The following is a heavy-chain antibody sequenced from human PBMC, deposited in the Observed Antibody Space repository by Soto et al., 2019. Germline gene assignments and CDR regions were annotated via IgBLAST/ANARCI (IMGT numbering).Heavy chain of an antibody. CDR1: GFTFSSYS. J-gene: IGHJ3*02. Sequence: PGGSLRLSCAASGFTFSSYSMNCVRQAPGKGLEWGSSISSSSSYIYYADSVKGRFTISRDNAKNSLYLQMNSLRAEETAVYYCARSPAFNWNYGIWGQGTMVTVSS. D-gene: IGHD1-7*01. V-gene: IGHV3-21*01. CDR3: ARSPAFNWNYGI. CDR2: ISSSSSYI.